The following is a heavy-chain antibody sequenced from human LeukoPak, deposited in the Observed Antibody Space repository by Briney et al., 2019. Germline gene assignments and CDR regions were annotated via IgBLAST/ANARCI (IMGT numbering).Heavy chain of an antibody. D-gene: IGHD3-10*01. CDR1: GFSFSSYE. Sequence: PGGSQRLSCAASGFSFSSYEMNWVRQSPGKSLEWISYISASGTVTHYADSVEGRFTISRDNAKSSLYLQMNSLRAEDTAVYYCARDITPAYWGQGTLVTVSS. CDR3: ARDITPAY. CDR2: ISASGTVT. V-gene: IGHV3-48*03. J-gene: IGHJ4*02.